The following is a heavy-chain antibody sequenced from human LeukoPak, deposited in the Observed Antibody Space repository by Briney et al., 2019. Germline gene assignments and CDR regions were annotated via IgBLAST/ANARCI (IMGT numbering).Heavy chain of an antibody. CDR1: GFTFSNYA. Sequence: PGASLRLSCAASGFTFSNYAMSWVRQAPGKGLEWVSAISGSGVSTYYADSVKGRFTISRDNSKTTLYLQMTGLRAEDTAVYYCAKDPRGYYYGLDVWGKGNTVTVSS. D-gene: IGHD3-10*01. CDR3: AKDPRGYYYGLDV. V-gene: IGHV3-23*01. CDR2: ISGSGVST. J-gene: IGHJ6*04.